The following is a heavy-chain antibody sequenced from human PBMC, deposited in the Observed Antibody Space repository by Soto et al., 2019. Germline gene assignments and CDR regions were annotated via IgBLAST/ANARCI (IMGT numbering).Heavy chain of an antibody. CDR3: AREGGNRYYYYGMDD. CDR2: TFYRSKWYN. Sequence: HSQTLSLTCAISGDSVSSNSASWNWIRQSPSRGLEWLGRTFYRSKWYNDYAVSVKSRITINPDTSKNQFSLQLNSVTPEDTAVYYCAREGGNRYYYYGMDDWGQGTTVTVS. CDR1: GDSVSSNSAS. V-gene: IGHV6-1*01. D-gene: IGHD1-26*01. J-gene: IGHJ6*02.